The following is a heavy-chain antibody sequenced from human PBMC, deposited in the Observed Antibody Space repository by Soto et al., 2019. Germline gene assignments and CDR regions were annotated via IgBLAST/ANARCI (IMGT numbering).Heavy chain of an antibody. D-gene: IGHD3-3*01. V-gene: IGHV4-61*05. Sequence: SETLSLTCTVSGGSISSSSYYWGWIRQPPGKGLEWIGYVYHTGRTSYNPSLKSRVSISMDTSKNQFSLNLDSVTAADTAVYFCARDFAYFDSWGQGTLVTVSS. J-gene: IGHJ4*02. CDR2: VYHTGRT. CDR3: ARDFAYFDS. CDR1: GGSISSSSYY.